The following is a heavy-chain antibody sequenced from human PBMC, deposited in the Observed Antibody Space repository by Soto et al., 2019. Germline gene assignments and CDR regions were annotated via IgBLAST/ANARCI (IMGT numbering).Heavy chain of an antibody. V-gene: IGHV3-64D*06. J-gene: IGHJ4*02. CDR1: GFIFSSYA. CDR2: ISSEGAST. Sequence: GGSLRLSCSVSGFIFSSYAMHWVRQAPGKGLEYVASISSEGASTYYADSVKGRFIISRDNSKDTLYLQMSSLRAEDTAVYYCVKDRYVDYWGQGILVTVSS. CDR3: VKDRYVDY.